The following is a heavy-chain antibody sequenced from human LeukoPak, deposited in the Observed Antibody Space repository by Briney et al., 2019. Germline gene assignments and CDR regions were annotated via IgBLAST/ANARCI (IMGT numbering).Heavy chain of an antibody. CDR2: IYYSGST. J-gene: IGHJ4*02. D-gene: IGHD5-24*01. CDR3: ARHRRWLQYGFDY. CDR1: GGSINSYY. V-gene: IGHV4-59*01. Sequence: SETLSLTCTVSGGSINSYYWSWIRQPPGKGLDWIGYIYYSGSTNYNPSLKSRVTISVDTSKNQFSLKLSSVTAADTAVYYCARHRRWLQYGFDYWGQGTLVTVSS.